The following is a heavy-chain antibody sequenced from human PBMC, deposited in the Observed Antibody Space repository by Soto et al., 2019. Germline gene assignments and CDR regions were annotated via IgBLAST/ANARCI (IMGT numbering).Heavy chain of an antibody. CDR2: INDSGGT. J-gene: IGHJ4*02. Sequence: SETLSLTGAAYGRYYSAYCWSWLHQPPAKGLKWIGEINDSGGTSYNPFVKGRVSIAVDTSKSQFSLKLTSVTAADRAVYYCARGSGDTVDSSGYYEYWGEGTPV. CDR1: GRYYSAYC. V-gene: IGHV4-34*01. CDR3: ARGSGDTVDSSGYYEY. D-gene: IGHD3-22*01.